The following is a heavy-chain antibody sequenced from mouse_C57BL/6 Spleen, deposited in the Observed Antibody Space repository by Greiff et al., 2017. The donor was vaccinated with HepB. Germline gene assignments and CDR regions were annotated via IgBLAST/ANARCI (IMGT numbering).Heavy chain of an antibody. D-gene: IGHD1-1*01. CDR1: GYTFTDYE. V-gene: IGHV1-15*01. Sequence: VQLQQSGAELVRPGASVTLSCKASGYTFTDYEMHWVKQTPVHGLEWIGAIDPETGGTAYNQKFKGKAILTADKSSSTAYMERRSLTSEDSAVYYCTRGDYYYGSKGFAYWGQVTLVTVSA. J-gene: IGHJ3*01. CDR2: IDPETGGT. CDR3: TRGDYYYGSKGFAY.